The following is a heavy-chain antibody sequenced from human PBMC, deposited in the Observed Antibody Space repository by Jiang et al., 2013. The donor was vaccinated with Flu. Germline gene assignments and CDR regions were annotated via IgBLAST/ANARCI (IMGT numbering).Heavy chain of an antibody. V-gene: IGHV1-69*04. CDR2: IIPILGIA. D-gene: IGHD2-21*01. J-gene: IGHJ4*02. Sequence: GAEVKKPGSSVKVSCKASGGTFSSYTISWVRQAPGQGLEWMGRIIPILGIANYAQKFQGRVTITADKSTSTAYMELSSLRSEDTAVYYCAREEVGDGSNFDYWGQGTLVTVSS. CDR3: AREEVGDGSNFDY. CDR1: GGTFSSYT.